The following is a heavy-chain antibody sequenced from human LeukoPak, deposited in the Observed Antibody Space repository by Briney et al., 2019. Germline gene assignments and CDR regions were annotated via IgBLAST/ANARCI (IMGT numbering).Heavy chain of an antibody. CDR1: GGSISSGGYY. J-gene: IGHJ4*02. CDR2: IYHSGST. D-gene: IGHD3-3*01. V-gene: IGHV4-30-2*01. Sequence: SETLSLTCTVSGGSISSGGYYWSWIRQPPGKGLEWIGYIYHSGSTYYNPSLKSRVTISVDRSKNQFSLKLSSVTAADTAVYYCAKTYYDFWSGYYADYWGLGTLVTVSS. CDR3: AKTYYDFWSGYYADY.